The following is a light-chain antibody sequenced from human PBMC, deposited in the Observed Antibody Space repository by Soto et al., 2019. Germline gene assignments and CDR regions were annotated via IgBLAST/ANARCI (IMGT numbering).Light chain of an antibody. CDR3: QQYRNWPRT. J-gene: IGKJ1*01. V-gene: IGKV3-15*01. Sequence: EIVRTQSPATLSVSPGERATLSCRASQSVGGRLAWYQQKPGQAPGLLIYGASTRATGVPARFSGSGSGTEFTLPISSLQSEDFAVYYCQQYRNWPRTFGQGTKVEIK. CDR2: GAS. CDR1: QSVGGR.